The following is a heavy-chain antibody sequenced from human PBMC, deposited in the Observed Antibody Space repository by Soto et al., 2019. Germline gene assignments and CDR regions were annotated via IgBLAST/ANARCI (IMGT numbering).Heavy chain of an antibody. CDR1: GFTFSSYS. D-gene: IGHD2-2*01. V-gene: IGHV3-15*01. J-gene: IGHJ6*03. CDR2: IKSKTDGGTT. Sequence: GGSLRLSCAASGFTFSSYSMNWVRQAPGKGLEWVGRIKSKTDGGTTDYAAPVKGRFTISRDDSKNTLYLQMNSLKTEDTAVYYCTTGLDIVVVPDTYYYYYMDVWGKGTTVTVSS. CDR3: TTGLDIVVVPDTYYYYYMDV.